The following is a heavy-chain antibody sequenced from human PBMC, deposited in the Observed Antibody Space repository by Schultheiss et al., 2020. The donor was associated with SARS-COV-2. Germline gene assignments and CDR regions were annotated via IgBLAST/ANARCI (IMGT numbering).Heavy chain of an antibody. CDR3: AKGSPAVPAANYYYYYYMDV. V-gene: IGHV3-64*01. D-gene: IGHD2-2*01. CDR1: GFTFSSYA. J-gene: IGHJ6*03. CDR2: ISSNGGST. Sequence: GGSLRLSCAASGFTFSSYAMHWVRQAPGKGLEYVSAISSNGGSTYYANSVKGRFTISRDNAKNSLYLQMNSLRAEDTAVYYCAKGSPAVPAANYYYYYYMDVWGKGTTVTVSS.